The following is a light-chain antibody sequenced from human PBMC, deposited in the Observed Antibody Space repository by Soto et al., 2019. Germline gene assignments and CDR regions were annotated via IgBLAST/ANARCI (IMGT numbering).Light chain of an antibody. CDR1: QSVSDH. CDR3: QQYNSWLT. CDR2: DAS. V-gene: IGKV3-15*01. J-gene: IGKJ4*01. Sequence: VVMTQTPATLSVSPGGRVTLSCRASQSVSDHVAWYQQKPGQTPRLVIYDASIRASGIPARFSGSGSGTEFSLTISSLQSEDFAIYYCQQYNSWLTFGGGTKVDIK.